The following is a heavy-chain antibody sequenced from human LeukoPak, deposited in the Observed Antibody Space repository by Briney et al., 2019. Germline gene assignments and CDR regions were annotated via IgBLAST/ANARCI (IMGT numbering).Heavy chain of an antibody. CDR1: GGTFSSYA. Sequence: SVKVSCKASGGTFSSYAISWVRQAPGQGLEWMGGIIPIFCTANYAQKFQGGVTITTDESTSTAYMELSSLRSEDTAVYYCARDLDYGDYNWFDPWGQGTLVTVSS. D-gene: IGHD4-17*01. J-gene: IGHJ5*02. V-gene: IGHV1-69*05. CDR2: IIPIFCTA. CDR3: ARDLDYGDYNWFDP.